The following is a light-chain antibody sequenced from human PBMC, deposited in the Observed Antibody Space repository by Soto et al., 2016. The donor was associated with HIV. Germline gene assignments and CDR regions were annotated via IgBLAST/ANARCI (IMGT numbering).Light chain of an antibody. V-gene: IGLV3-21*03. CDR1: NIGSKS. Sequence: SYVLTQPPSVSLAPGKTAEIPCGGNNIGSKSVHWYQQKPGQAPVLVLFDDAERPSGIPERFSGSNSGHTATLTISRVEAGDEADYYCQVWDSSSDPDVVFGGGTKLTVL. J-gene: IGLJ2*01. CDR3: QVWDSSSDPDVV. CDR2: DDA.